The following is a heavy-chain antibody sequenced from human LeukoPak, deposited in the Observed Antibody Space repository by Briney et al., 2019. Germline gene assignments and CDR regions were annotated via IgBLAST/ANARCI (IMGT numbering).Heavy chain of an antibody. V-gene: IGHV3-15*01. D-gene: IGHD3-16*02. CDR3: AVDTPVIDAQIDY. CDR2: IRSGGAR. Sequence: KPGGSLRLSGTASGFIFSHAWMNWVRQAPGKGLQWLGRIRSGGAREYAAPAQGRFTISRDDSRNTAYLEMNNLDTDDTAVYFCAVDTPVIDAQIDYWGQGTLVTVSS. CDR1: GFIFSHAW. J-gene: IGHJ4*02.